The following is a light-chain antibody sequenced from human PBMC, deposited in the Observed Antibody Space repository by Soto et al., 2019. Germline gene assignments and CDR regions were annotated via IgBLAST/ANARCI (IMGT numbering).Light chain of an antibody. J-gene: IGLJ1*01. CDR1: SSDVGGYN. CDR2: DVN. CDR3: CSYTSSSIYV. V-gene: IGLV2-14*01. Sequence: QSVLTQPASMSGSPGQSITISCTGTSSDVGGYNVSWYQQHPGKAPKLMIFDVNNRPSGGSNRFSGSKSGNTASLPISGLQAEEGADYYCCSYTSSSIYVFGTGNKVTV.